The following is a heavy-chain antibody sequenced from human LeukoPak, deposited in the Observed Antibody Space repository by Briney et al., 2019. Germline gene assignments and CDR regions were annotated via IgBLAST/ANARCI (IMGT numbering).Heavy chain of an antibody. V-gene: IGHV1-24*01. CDR3: ARDRYYGSGSYYNLIGY. CDR1: GYTLTELS. CDR2: FDPEDGET. D-gene: IGHD3-10*01. J-gene: IGHJ4*02. Sequence: ASVKVSCKVSGYTLTELSMHWVRQAPGKGLEWMGGFDPEDGETIYAQKFQGRVTITADESTSTAYMELSSLRSEDTAVYYCARDRYYGSGSYYNLIGYWGQGTLVTVSS.